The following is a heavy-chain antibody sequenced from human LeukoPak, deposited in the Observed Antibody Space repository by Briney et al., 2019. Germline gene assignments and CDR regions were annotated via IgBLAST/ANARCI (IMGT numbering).Heavy chain of an antibody. Sequence: PSETLSLTCTVSGGSISSGGYYWSWIRQPAGKGLEWIGRIYTSGSTNYNPSLKSRVTMSVDTSKNQFSLKLSSVTAADTAVYYCARGFGDVWGKGTTVTVSS. D-gene: IGHD3-10*01. V-gene: IGHV4-61*02. CDR1: GGSISSGGYY. J-gene: IGHJ6*04. CDR3: ARGFGDV. CDR2: IYTSGST.